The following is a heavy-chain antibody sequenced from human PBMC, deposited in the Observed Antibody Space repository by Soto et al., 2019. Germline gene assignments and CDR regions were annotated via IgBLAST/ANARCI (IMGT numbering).Heavy chain of an antibody. CDR2: IYYSGST. CDR1: GGSISSYY. Sequence: SETLSLTCTVSGGSISSYYWSWIRQPPGKGLEWIGYIYYSGSTNYNPSLKSRVTISVDTSKNQFSLKLSSVTAADTAVYYCARGLDYPPGYYDFWSGWFDYWGQGTLVTVSS. CDR3: ARGLDYPPGYYDFWSGWFDY. D-gene: IGHD3-3*01. J-gene: IGHJ4*02. V-gene: IGHV4-59*01.